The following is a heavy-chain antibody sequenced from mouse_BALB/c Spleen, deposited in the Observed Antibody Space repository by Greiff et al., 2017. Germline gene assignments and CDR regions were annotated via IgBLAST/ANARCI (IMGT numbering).Heavy chain of an antibody. V-gene: IGHV1-69*02. Sequence: QVQLQQPGAELVKPGASVKMSCKASGYTFTSYWMHWVKQRPGQGLEWIGVIDPSDSYTSYNQKFKGKATLTVDESSSTAYMQLSSLTSEDSAVYYYERPRYGNCCWCAYWGQGTLVTVSA. J-gene: IGHJ3*01. CDR2: IDPSDSYT. D-gene: IGHD2-10*02. CDR3: ERPRYGNCCWCAY. CDR1: GYTFTSYW.